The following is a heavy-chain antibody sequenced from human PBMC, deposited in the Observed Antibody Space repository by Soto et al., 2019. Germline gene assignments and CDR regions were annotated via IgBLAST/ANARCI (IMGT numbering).Heavy chain of an antibody. CDR1: GGTFSSYT. CDR3: ARDSLGVTGTTSPSYYYYYYMDV. CDR2: IIPILGIA. D-gene: IGHD1-7*01. Sequence: ASVKVSCKASGGTFSSYTISWVRQAPGQGLEWMGRIIPILGIANYAQKFQGRVTITADKSTSTAYMELSSLRSEDKAVYYCARDSLGVTGTTSPSYYYYYYMDVWGKGTTVTVSS. J-gene: IGHJ6*03. V-gene: IGHV1-69*04.